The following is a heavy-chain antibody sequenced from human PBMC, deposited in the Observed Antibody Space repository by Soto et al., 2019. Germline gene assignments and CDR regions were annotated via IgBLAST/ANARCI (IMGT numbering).Heavy chain of an antibody. CDR1: GFAFNTYS. Sequence: EVHLVESGGGLVKPGGSLRLSCTASGFAFNTYSMNWVRQAPGQGLEWVSSINEDSTYIYYADSLRGRITISRDNAKDSLFLQMNSPRPDDTAVYYCVRDLGRYFRSGYMDLWGDGATVTVSS. V-gene: IGHV3-21*01. CDR3: VRDLGRYFRSGYMDL. D-gene: IGHD3-9*01. J-gene: IGHJ6*03. CDR2: INEDSTYI.